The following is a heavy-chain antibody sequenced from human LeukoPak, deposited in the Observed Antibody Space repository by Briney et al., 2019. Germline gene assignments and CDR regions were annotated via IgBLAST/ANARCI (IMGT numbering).Heavy chain of an antibody. CDR3: ARVTGRYFDWLFVNWFDP. CDR1: GGSFSGNY. Sequence: SETLSLTCAVYGGSFSGNYWSWIRQPPGKGLEWIGEINHSGSTNYNPSLKSRVTISVYTSKNQFSLNLSSVTAADTAVYYCARVTGRYFDWLFVNWFDPWGQGTLVTVSS. J-gene: IGHJ5*02. D-gene: IGHD3-9*01. V-gene: IGHV4-34*01. CDR2: INHSGST.